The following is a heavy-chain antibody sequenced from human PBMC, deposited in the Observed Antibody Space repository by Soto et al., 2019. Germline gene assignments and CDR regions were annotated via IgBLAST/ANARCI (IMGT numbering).Heavy chain of an antibody. CDR1: GYTFTSYG. CDR2: ISAYNGNT. D-gene: IGHD1-26*01. CDR3: ARDLIHPILVGASFDY. J-gene: IGHJ4*02. V-gene: IGHV1-18*01. Sequence: GASVKVSCKASGYTFTSYGISWVRQAPGQGLEWMGWISAYNGNTNYAQKLQGRVTMTTDTSTSTAYMELRSLRSDDTVVYYCARDLIHPILVGASFDYWGQGTLVTVSS.